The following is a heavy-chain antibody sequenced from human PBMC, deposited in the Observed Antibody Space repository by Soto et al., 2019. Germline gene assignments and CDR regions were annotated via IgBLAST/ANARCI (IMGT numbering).Heavy chain of an antibody. V-gene: IGHV4-4*07. J-gene: IGHJ5*02. CDR1: GGSISSYY. Sequence: SETLSLTCTVSGGSISSYYWSWIRQPAGKGLEWIGRIYTRGSTNYNPSLKSRLTMSVDTPKNQFSLKLSSVTAADTAVYYCARDSGGYSYGYVDWFDPWGQGTLVNVS. CDR3: ARDSGGYSYGYVDWFDP. CDR2: IYTRGST. D-gene: IGHD5-18*01.